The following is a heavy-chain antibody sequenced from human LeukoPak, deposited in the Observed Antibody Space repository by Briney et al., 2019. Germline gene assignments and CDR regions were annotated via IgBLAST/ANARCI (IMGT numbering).Heavy chain of an antibody. CDR3: AREVYYYDSSGYYDDY. V-gene: IGHV4-30-4*08. J-gene: IGHJ4*02. D-gene: IGHD3-22*01. CDR2: IYYSGST. CDR1: GGSISSGDYY. Sequence: SETLSLTCTVSGGSISSGDYYWSWIRQPPGKGLEWIGYIYYSGSTYYNPSLKSRVTISVDTSKNRFSLKLSSVTAADTAVYYCAREVYYYDSSGYYDDYWGQGTLVTVSS.